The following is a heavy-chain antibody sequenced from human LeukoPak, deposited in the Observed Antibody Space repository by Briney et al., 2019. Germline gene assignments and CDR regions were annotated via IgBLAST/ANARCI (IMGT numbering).Heavy chain of an antibody. CDR1: GGTFSSCA. V-gene: IGHV1-69*04. CDR3: ARLAISRAAAGTVDY. CDR2: IIPILGIA. Sequence: SVKVSCKASGGTFSSCAISWVRQAPGQGLEWMGRIIPILGIANYGQKFQGRVTITADKSTSTAYMELSSLRSEDTAVYYCARLAISRAAAGTVDYWGQGTLVTVSS. J-gene: IGHJ4*02. D-gene: IGHD6-13*01.